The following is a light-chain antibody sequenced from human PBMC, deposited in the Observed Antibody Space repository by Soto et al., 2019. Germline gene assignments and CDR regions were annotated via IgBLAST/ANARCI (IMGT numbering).Light chain of an antibody. Sequence: QSALAQPASVSGSPGQSITISCTGTSNDVGGYNDVSWYQQHPGKAPKLMIYEVSNRPSGVSNRFSGSKSGNTASLTISGLQAEDEADYYCSSYTISNTLYVSGSGTKLTVL. CDR1: SNDVGGYND. J-gene: IGLJ1*01. V-gene: IGLV2-14*01. CDR2: EVS. CDR3: SSYTISNTLYV.